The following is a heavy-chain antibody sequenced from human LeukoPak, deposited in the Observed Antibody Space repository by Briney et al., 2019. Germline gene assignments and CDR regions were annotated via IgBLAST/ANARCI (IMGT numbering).Heavy chain of an antibody. V-gene: IGHV3-9*01. Sequence: PGRSLRLSCAASGFTFDDYAMHWVRQAPGKGLGRVSGITWNSGSIAYADSVKGRFTISRDNAKNSLYLQMNSLRAEDTALYYCAKDRSGSYYDAFNMWGQGTMVTVSS. CDR3: AKDRSGSYYDAFNM. CDR2: ITWNSGSI. CDR1: GFTFDDYA. D-gene: IGHD1-26*01. J-gene: IGHJ3*02.